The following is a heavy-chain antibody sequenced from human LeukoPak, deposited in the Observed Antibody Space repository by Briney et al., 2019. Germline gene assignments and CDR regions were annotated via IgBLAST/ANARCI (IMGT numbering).Heavy chain of an antibody. J-gene: IGHJ6*02. CDR2: INPGDSDT. CDR1: GYSFTTYW. D-gene: IGHD4-23*01. Sequence: GESLNVSCKGSGYSFTTYWIGWVRQMPGKGLEWMAFINPGDSDTRYSPSFQGHVTISVDKSINTAYLQWGSLKASDTAMCYCARQGDAVVTDVWGQGTTVIVSS. CDR3: ARQGDAVVTDV. V-gene: IGHV5-51*01.